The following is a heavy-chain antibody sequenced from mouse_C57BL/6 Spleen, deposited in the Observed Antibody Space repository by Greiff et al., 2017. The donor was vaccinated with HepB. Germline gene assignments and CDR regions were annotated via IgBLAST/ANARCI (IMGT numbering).Heavy chain of an antibody. CDR2: IYPGDGDT. CDR1: GYAFSSYW. Sequence: QVQLQQSGAELVKPGASVKISCKASGYAFSSYWMNWVKQRPGKGLEWIGQIYPGDGDTNYNGKFKGKATLTADKSSSTAYLLLSSLTYEDSAVYFCARYGVPWYFDVWGTGTTVTVSS. CDR3: ARYGVPWYFDV. J-gene: IGHJ1*03. D-gene: IGHD1-1*02. V-gene: IGHV1-80*01.